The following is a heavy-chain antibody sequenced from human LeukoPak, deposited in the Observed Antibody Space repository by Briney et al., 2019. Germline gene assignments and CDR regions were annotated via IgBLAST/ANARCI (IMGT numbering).Heavy chain of an antibody. CDR3: ARDLGGYSSGWFDP. Sequence: PSETLSLTCTVSGGSISSYYWSWIRQPPGKGLEWLGYIYYSGSTNYNPSLKSRVTISVDTSKNQFSLKLSSVTAADTAVYYCARDLGGYSSGWFDPWGQGTLVTVSS. J-gene: IGHJ5*02. D-gene: IGHD6-19*01. CDR1: GGSISSYY. V-gene: IGHV4-59*01. CDR2: IYYSGST.